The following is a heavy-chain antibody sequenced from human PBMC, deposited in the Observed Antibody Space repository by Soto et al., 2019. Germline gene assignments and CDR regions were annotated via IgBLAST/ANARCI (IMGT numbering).Heavy chain of an antibody. CDR3: VKVLFGSGYDLVDYYGMDV. J-gene: IGHJ6*02. V-gene: IGHV3-64D*08. CDR2: ISSNGGST. Sequence: PGGSLRLSCSASGFTFSSYAMHWVRQAPGKGLEYVSAISSNGGSTYYADSVKGRFTISRDNSKNTLYLQMSSLRAEDTAVYYCVKVLFGSGYDLVDYYGMDVWGQGTTVTVSS. CDR1: GFTFSSYA. D-gene: IGHD5-12*01.